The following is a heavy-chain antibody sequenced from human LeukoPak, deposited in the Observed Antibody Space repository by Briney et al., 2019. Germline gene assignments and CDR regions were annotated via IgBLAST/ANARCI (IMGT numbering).Heavy chain of an antibody. CDR1: GGFLSSYY. J-gene: IGHJ5*01. D-gene: IGHD5-24*01. Sequence: PETRSLTCLVSGGFLSSYYWSWIRQSPGEGMEWHGYIYSSVSTSYNASLKSRVTISVDTSKNQSSLNLTFVTAADTAVYYCARCGGGGYNYDSWGQGILVTVSS. CDR3: ARCGGGGYNYDS. V-gene: IGHV4-59*01. CDR2: IYSSVST.